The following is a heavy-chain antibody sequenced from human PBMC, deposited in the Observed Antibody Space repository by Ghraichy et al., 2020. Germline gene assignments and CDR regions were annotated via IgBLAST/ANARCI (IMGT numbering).Heavy chain of an antibody. J-gene: IGHJ5*02. Sequence: SQTLSLTCTVSGGSISSYYWSWIRQPPGKGLEWIGYIYYSGSTNYNPSLKSQVTISVDTSKNQFSLKLSSLTAPGPAVYYCARGGALVLPIGGWFDPWGQGTLVTVYS. CDR1: GGSISSYY. D-gene: IGHD5/OR15-5a*01. CDR2: IYYSGST. CDR3: ARGGALVLPIGGWFDP. V-gene: IGHV4-59*01.